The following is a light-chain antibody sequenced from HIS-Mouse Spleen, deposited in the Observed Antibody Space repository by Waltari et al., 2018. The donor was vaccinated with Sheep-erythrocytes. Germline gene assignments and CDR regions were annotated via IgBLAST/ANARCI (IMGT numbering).Light chain of an antibody. J-gene: IGKJ4*01. CDR3: QKYNSAPLT. V-gene: IGKV1-27*01. CDR1: QGISNY. Sequence: DIQMTQSPSYLSASVGDRVPITCRASQGISNYIAWYQQKPGKVPKLLIYAASTLQSGVPSRFSGRGSGTDFTLTSSCLQPRDVATYYCQKYNSAPLTFGGGTKVEIK. CDR2: AAS.